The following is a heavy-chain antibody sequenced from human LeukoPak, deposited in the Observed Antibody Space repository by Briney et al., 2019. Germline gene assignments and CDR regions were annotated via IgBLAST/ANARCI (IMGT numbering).Heavy chain of an antibody. CDR3: ASPSSSSSSYDY. Sequence: SETLSLTCSVSGGSIGSSSYYWGWIRQPPGKGLEWIGSINDSGDTYHNPSLKSRVTISVDTSKNQFSLKLSSVTAADTAVYYCASPSSSSSSYDYWGQGTLVTVSS. D-gene: IGHD6-6*01. CDR2: INDSGDT. J-gene: IGHJ4*02. CDR1: GGSIGSSSYY. V-gene: IGHV4-39*01.